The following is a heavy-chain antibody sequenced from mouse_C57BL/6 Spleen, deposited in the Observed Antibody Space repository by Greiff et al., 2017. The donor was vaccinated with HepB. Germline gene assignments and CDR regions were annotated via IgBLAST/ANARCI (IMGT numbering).Heavy chain of an antibody. Sequence: DVQLQESGPGLVKPSQSLSLTCSVTGYSITSGYYWNWIRQFPGNKLEWMGYISYDGSNNYNPSLKNRISITRDTSKNQFFLKLNSVTTEDTATYYCAREGDSSGSDYWGQGPTLTVST. CDR2: ISYDGSN. D-gene: IGHD3-2*02. CDR3: AREGDSSGSDY. V-gene: IGHV3-6*01. CDR1: GYSITSGYY. J-gene: IGHJ2*01.